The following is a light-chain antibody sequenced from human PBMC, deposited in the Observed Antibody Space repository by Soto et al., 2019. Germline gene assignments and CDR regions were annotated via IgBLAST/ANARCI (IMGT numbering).Light chain of an antibody. Sequence: QSALTQPRSVSGSPGQSVTISCTGTSSDVGGYSYVSWYQQYPGKAPKLMIYDVTKRPSGVPDRFSGSKSGNTASLTISGLQAEDEADYYCCSYAGSYTWVFGGGTQLTVL. CDR3: CSYAGSYTWV. J-gene: IGLJ3*02. CDR1: SSDVGGYSY. CDR2: DVT. V-gene: IGLV2-11*01.